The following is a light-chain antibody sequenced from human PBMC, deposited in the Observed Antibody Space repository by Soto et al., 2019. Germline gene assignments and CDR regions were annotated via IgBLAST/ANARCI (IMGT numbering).Light chain of an antibody. CDR2: EVS. V-gene: IGLV2-18*02. Sequence: QSALTQPPSVSGSPGQSVTISCTGTSSDVGSYNRVSWYQQPPGTAPKLMIYEVSNRPSGVPDRFSGPKSGNTASLTISGLQAEDEADYYCSSRTTSNTLLFGGGTKLTVL. CDR1: SSDVGSYNR. CDR3: SSRTTSNTLL. J-gene: IGLJ2*01.